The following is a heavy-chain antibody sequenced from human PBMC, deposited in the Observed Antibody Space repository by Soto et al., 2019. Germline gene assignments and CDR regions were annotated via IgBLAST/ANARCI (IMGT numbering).Heavy chain of an antibody. D-gene: IGHD3-10*01. CDR2: TYYKSKWNN. Sequence: SQTLSLTCVISGDSVSSNSAGWNWISQSPSRGLEWLGRTYYKSKWNNDYALSVKSRITINPDTSKNQFSLHLYSVTPEDTAVYYCTGITWFRGMDVWGQGTPVTAP. J-gene: IGHJ6*02. CDR1: GDSVSSNSAG. CDR3: TGITWFRGMDV. V-gene: IGHV6-1*01.